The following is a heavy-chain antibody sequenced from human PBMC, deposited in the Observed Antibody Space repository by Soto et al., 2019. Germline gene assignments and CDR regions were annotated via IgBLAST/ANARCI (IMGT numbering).Heavy chain of an antibody. J-gene: IGHJ4*02. CDR3: ARDRGRGYSGYPNDY. D-gene: IGHD5-12*01. CDR1: VGNVSSYRAS. V-gene: IGHV6-1*01. Sequence: LQTLSLTCARCVGNVSSYRASRYRIRQSPSGGLEWLGRTYYRSKWYNDYAVSVRSRITINPDTSKNQFSLQLNSVTPEDTAVYYCARDRGRGYSGYPNDYWGQGTLVTVSS. CDR2: TYYRSKWYN.